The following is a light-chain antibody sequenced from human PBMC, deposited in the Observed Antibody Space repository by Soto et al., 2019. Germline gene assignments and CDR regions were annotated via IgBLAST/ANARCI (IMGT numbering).Light chain of an antibody. V-gene: IGKV1-5*03. CDR3: QQYNRYFTWT. J-gene: IGKJ1*01. CDR1: QSISSW. Sequence: DIQMTQSPSTLSASVGDRVTITCRASQSISSWLAWYQQKPGKAPKLLIYKASSLESGVPSRFSGSGSGTEFTLTIRSLQPDDFATYYCQQYNRYFTWTFGQGTKVEIK. CDR2: KAS.